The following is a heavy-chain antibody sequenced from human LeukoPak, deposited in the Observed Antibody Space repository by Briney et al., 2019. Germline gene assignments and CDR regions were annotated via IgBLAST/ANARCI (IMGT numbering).Heavy chain of an antibody. CDR2: VNPNNGDA. CDR3: ARGLGTYWGKDFLNWFDP. D-gene: IGHD7-27*01. Sequence: AASVKVSCKASGYTFTSYGISWVRQAPGQGLEWMGWVNPNNGDAGFSQKFQGRVTLTSNTSLTTAYMELTSLTSEDTAVYYCARGLGTYWGKDFLNWFDPWGQGTLVTVSS. CDR1: GYTFTSYG. J-gene: IGHJ5*02. V-gene: IGHV1-8*02.